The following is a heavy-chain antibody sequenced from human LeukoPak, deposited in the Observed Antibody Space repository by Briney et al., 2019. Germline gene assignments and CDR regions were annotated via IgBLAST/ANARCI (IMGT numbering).Heavy chain of an antibody. CDR1: GGSISSYY. Sequence: SETLSLTCTVSGGSISSYYWSWIRQPPGKGLEWIGYIYYSGSTNYNPSLKSRVTISVDTSKNQFSLKLSSVTAADTAVYYCASESAAVVNWFDPWGQGTLVTVSS. D-gene: IGHD6-13*01. CDR3: ASESAAVVNWFDP. CDR2: IYYSGST. V-gene: IGHV4-59*01. J-gene: IGHJ5*02.